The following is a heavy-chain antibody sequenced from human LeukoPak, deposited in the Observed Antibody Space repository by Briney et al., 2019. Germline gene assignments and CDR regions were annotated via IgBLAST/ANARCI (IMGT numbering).Heavy chain of an antibody. CDR3: ATAYNYGRDAFDI. CDR1: GYTFTSYY. J-gene: IGHJ3*02. CDR2: INPSGGST. D-gene: IGHD5-18*01. V-gene: IGHV1-46*01. Sequence: ASVKVSCKASGYTFTSYYMHWVRQAPGQGLEWMGIINPSGGSTSYAQKFQGRVTMTRDTSTSTVYMELSSLRSEDTPVYYCATAYNYGRDAFDIWGQGTMVTVSS.